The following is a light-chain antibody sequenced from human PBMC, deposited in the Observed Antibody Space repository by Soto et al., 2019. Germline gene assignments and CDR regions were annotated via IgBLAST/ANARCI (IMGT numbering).Light chain of an antibody. J-gene: IGKJ2*01. CDR3: QLYGSSPLYT. CDR2: GAS. Sequence: EIVVTQSPGTLSLSPGERATVSCRASQSVSSNYLAWYQQKPGQAPRLLIYGASSRATGIPDRFSGSGSGTAFTLTISRLEPEDFAVYYCQLYGSSPLYTFGQGTKLEIK. CDR1: QSVSSNY. V-gene: IGKV3-20*01.